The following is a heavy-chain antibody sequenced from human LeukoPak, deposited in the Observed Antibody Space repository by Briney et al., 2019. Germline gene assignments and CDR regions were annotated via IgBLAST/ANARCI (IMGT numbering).Heavy chain of an antibody. J-gene: IGHJ3*02. CDR2: ISGSGGST. V-gene: IGHV3-23*01. Sequence: GGSLRLSCAASGFTFSSYAMSWVRQAPGKGLEWVSAISGSGGSTYYPDSVKGRFTISRDNSKNTLYLQMNSLRAEDTAVYYCASSPSGEILVDAFDIWGQGTMVTVSS. CDR3: ASSPSGEILVDAFDI. D-gene: IGHD2-8*02. CDR1: GFTFSSYA.